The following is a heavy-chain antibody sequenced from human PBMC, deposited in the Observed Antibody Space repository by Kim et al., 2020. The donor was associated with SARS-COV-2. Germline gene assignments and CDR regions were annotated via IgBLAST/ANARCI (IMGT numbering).Heavy chain of an antibody. CDR3: ARHRRDGSGTYS. J-gene: IGHJ5*02. V-gene: IGHV4-39*01. Sequence: SETLSLTCSISGGSITTGTIYNWGWIRHPPGKGLGWIGSVYYTGTTYYTPSLNSRLTISVDTSRNQFSLRLNSATATDTAVYFCARHRRDGSGTYSWGQGTLVTVSS. CDR2: VYYTGTT. CDR1: GGSITTGTIYN. D-gene: IGHD3-10*01.